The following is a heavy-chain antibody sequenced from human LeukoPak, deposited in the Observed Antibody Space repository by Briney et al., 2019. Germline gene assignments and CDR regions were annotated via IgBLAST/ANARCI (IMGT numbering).Heavy chain of an antibody. D-gene: IGHD3-22*01. CDR2: IYHTGST. V-gene: IGHV4-4*02. CDR3: ARGRDSSGYYGY. Sequence: PSETLSFNCAGSGGSISSSNWWRWVPQPPVKGLEWIGEIYHTGSTNYNPSRKSTITIAEDTSKNHLSLRLRTSTAAVTASYSIARGRDSSGYYGYWGQGTLDSVSS. CDR1: GGSISSSNW. J-gene: IGHJ4*02.